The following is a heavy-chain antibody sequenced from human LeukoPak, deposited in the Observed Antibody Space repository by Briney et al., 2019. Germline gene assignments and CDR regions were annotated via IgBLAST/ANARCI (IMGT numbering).Heavy chain of an antibody. J-gene: IGHJ5*02. D-gene: IGHD6-6*01. Sequence: PGGSLRLSCTASGFTFSSFEMNWVRQAPGKGLEWVSYINFGGNTMYYTDSVKGRFTISRDNAKNSLYLQMNSLRAEDTAVYYCARDGRSSSSPNLWGQGTLVTVSS. V-gene: IGHV3-48*03. CDR1: GFTFSSFE. CDR3: ARDGRSSSSPNL. CDR2: INFGGNTM.